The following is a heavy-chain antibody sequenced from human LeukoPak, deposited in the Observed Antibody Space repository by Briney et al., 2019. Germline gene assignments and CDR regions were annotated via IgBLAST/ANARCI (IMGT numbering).Heavy chain of an antibody. D-gene: IGHD6-13*01. J-gene: IGHJ4*02. Sequence: QTGGSLRLSCAASGFTFSSYAMSWVRQAPEKGLEWVSAISGSGGSTYYADSVKGRFTISRDNSKNTLYLQMNSLRAEDTAVYYCAKEPGYSSSWYYFDYWGQGTLVTVSS. CDR3: AKEPGYSSSWYYFDY. V-gene: IGHV3-23*01. CDR1: GFTFSSYA. CDR2: ISGSGGST.